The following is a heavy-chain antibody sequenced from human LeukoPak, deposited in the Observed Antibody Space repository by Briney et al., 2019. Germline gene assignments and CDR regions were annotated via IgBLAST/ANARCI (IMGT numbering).Heavy chain of an antibody. CDR1: GFIFRNYW. CDR3: ARHYGYSSSWHDY. D-gene: IGHD6-13*01. CDR2: INQDGREK. V-gene: IGHV3-7*01. Sequence: GGSLRLSCAASGFIFRNYWMSWVRQAPGKGLEWVAIINQDGREKHYVDSVKGRFTISRDNAKDSLYLQMNSLRAEDTAVYYCARHYGYSSSWHDYWGQGTLVTVSS. J-gene: IGHJ4*02.